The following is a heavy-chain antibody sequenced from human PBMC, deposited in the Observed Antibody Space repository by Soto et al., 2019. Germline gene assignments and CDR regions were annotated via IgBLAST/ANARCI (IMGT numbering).Heavy chain of an antibody. CDR1: GYSISSGCY. J-gene: IGHJ4*02. CDR3: ARGDCSSNRCYDY. CDR2: IYYSGST. D-gene: IGHD2-2*01. Sequence: PSETLSLTFAVSGYSISSGCYWGWIRQPPGKGLEWIGSIYYSGSTNYNPSLKSRVTISVDTSKNQFSLKLSSVTAADTAVYYCARGDCSSNRCYDYWGQGTLVPVSS. V-gene: IGHV4-38-2*01.